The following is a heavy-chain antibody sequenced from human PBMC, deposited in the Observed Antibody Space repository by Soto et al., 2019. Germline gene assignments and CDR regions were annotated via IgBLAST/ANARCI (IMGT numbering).Heavy chain of an antibody. J-gene: IGHJ4*02. CDR1: GFTFSSYA. CDR2: ISGSGGST. D-gene: IGHD4-17*01. Sequence: GGSLRLSCAASGFTFSSYAMSWVLQAPGRGLEWVSAISGSGGSTYYADSVKGRFTISRDNSKNTLYLQMNSLRAEDTAVYYCASLYGDYLNYFDYWGQGTLVTVSS. V-gene: IGHV3-23*01. CDR3: ASLYGDYLNYFDY.